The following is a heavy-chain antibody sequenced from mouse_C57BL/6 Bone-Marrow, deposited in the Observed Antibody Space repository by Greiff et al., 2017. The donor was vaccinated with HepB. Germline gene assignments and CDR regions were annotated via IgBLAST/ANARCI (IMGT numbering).Heavy chain of an antibody. CDR1: GYAFTNYL. CDR3: AREDGNYLPWFAY. J-gene: IGHJ3*01. Sequence: VKLQQSGAELVRPGTSVKVSCKASGYAFTNYLIEWVKQRPGQGLEWIGVINPGSGGTNYNEKFKGKATLTADKSSSTAYRQLSSLTSEDSAVYFCAREDGNYLPWFAYWGQGTLVTVSA. D-gene: IGHD2-1*01. V-gene: IGHV1-54*01. CDR2: INPGSGGT.